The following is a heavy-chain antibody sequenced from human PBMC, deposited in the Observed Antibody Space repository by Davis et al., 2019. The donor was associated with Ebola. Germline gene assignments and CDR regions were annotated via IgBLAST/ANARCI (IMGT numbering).Heavy chain of an antibody. CDR1: GFIFNAYG. J-gene: IGHJ5*02. D-gene: IGHD2-2*01. Sequence: PGGSLRLSCAASGFIFNAYGMHWVRQAPGKGLEWVAFIRYDEATSYYADSVKGRFTISKENSHNTLYLQMDSLRVEDTAVYYCAKDLFKPAAFYPTPYHFDPWGRGTLVTVSS. V-gene: IGHV3-30*02. CDR3: AKDLFKPAAFYPTPYHFDP. CDR2: IRYDEATS.